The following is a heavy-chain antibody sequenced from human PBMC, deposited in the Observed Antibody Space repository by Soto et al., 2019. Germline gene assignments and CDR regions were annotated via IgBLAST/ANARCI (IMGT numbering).Heavy chain of an antibody. CDR1: GGTFSSYA. V-gene: IGHV1-69*01. J-gene: IGHJ4*02. CDR2: IISIFGTA. CDR3: ASGGRYYDSSGPSDY. D-gene: IGHD3-22*01. Sequence: QVQLVQSGAEVKKPGSSVKVSCKASGGTFSSYAISWVRQAPGQGLEWMGGIISIFGTANYAQKFQGRVTITEDESTSTAYMELSRLRAEDTSVYYFASGGRYYDSSGPSDYWGQGTLVTVSS.